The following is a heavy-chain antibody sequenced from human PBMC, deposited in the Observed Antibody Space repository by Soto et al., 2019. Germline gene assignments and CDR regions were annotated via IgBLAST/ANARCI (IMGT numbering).Heavy chain of an antibody. CDR3: ARGGQDFWSGPFDY. V-gene: IGHV4-4*07. D-gene: IGHD3-3*01. J-gene: IGHJ4*02. Sequence: SETLSLTCTVSGASISTYYWSWIRQPPGKGLEFVGHIDTGGSTDYNPFLQNRVTMSVDTSKHEFSLKLSSVTAADTALYYCARGGQDFWSGPFDYWGRGALVTVSS. CDR1: GASISTYY. CDR2: IDTGGST.